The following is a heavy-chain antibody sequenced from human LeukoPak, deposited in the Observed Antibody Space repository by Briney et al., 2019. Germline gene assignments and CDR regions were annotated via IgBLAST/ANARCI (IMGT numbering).Heavy chain of an antibody. D-gene: IGHD3-3*01. CDR1: GFTVSSNY. CDR3: AAAYFGVDQYYYGMDV. Sequence: GGSLRLSCAVSGFTVSSNYMTWVRQAPGKGLEWVSAISGSGPSTYSADSVKGRFTISRDKSKNTLYLQMNSLRAEDTAVYFCAAAYFGVDQYYYGMDVWGQGTTVTVSS. CDR2: ISGSGPST. J-gene: IGHJ6*02. V-gene: IGHV3-23*01.